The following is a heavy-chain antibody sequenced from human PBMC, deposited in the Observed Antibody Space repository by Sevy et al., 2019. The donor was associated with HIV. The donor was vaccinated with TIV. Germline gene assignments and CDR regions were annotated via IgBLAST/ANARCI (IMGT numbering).Heavy chain of an antibody. CDR1: GFTFSNYA. D-gene: IGHD2-15*01. CDR3: AKDSPPTIAYCSGGSCTNDY. J-gene: IGHJ4*01. V-gene: IGHV3-23*01. CDR2: LNYGGADT. Sequence: GSLRLSCVASGFTFSNYAMSWVRQAPGKGLEWVSTLNYGGADTYYADSVKGRFTISRDNSKNTLYLQMNSLRAEDTAVYYCAKDSPPTIAYCSGGSCTNDYWGHGTLVTVSS.